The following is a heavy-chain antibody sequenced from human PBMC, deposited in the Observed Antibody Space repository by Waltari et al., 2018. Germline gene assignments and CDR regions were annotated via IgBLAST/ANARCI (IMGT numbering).Heavy chain of an antibody. Sequence: QVQLVQYGAEVKKPGASVKVSCKASGYTFTSYAMHWVRQAPGQRLEWMGWINAGNGNTKYSQKFQGRVTITRDTSASTAYMELSSLRSEDTAVYYCAREPHYCSGGSCYDYWGQGTLVTVSS. CDR2: INAGNGNT. CDR3: AREPHYCSGGSCYDY. CDR1: GYTFTSYA. V-gene: IGHV1-3*01. J-gene: IGHJ4*02. D-gene: IGHD2-15*01.